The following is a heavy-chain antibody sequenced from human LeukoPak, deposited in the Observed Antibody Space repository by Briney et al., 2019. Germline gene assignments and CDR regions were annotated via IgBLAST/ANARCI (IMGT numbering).Heavy chain of an antibody. J-gene: IGHJ4*02. V-gene: IGHV4-34*01. CDR3: ASYGYCSGGSCYGGAFY. D-gene: IGHD2-15*01. CDR1: GGSFSGYY. Sequence: SETLSLTCAVYGGSFSGYYWSWIRQPPGKGLEWIGEINHSGSTNYNPSLKSRVTISVDTSKNQFSLKLSSVTAADTAVYCCASYGYCSGGSCYGGAFYWGQGTLVTVSS. CDR2: INHSGST.